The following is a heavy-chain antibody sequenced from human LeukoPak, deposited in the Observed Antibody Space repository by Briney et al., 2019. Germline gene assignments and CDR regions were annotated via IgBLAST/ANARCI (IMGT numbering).Heavy chain of an antibody. CDR3: ARDSPPSSSWDYRYTDAFDI. D-gene: IGHD6-13*01. J-gene: IGHJ3*02. V-gene: IGHV3-23*01. Sequence: PGGSLRLSCEASGFTFSRYGMSWVRQAPGKGLEWVSAIRGSGGSTYYADSVKGRFTISRDNSKNTLYLQMNSLRAEDTAVYYCARDSPPSSSWDYRYTDAFDIWGQGTMVTVSS. CDR1: GFTFSRYG. CDR2: IRGSGGST.